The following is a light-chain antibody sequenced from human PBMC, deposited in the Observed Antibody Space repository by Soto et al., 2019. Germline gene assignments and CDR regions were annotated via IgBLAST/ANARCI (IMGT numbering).Light chain of an antibody. J-gene: IGKJ2*01. CDR1: QSISTS. CDR3: QQNYRTPYT. V-gene: IGKV1-39*01. CDR2: GVS. Sequence: DIQMTQSPSSLSASVGDRVTITCRASQSISTSLNWYQQKPGKAPKLLIYGVSSLQNGVPSRLSGSGSGTDFTLSISSLQPDDSATYYCQQNYRTPYTFGQGTKLEIK.